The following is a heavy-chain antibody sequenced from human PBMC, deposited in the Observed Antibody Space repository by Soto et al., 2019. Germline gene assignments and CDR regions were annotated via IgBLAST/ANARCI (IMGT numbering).Heavy chain of an antibody. V-gene: IGHV4-34*01. CDR2: INHSGST. J-gene: IGHJ5*02. D-gene: IGHD2-15*01. Sequence: QVQLQQWGAGLLKPSETLSLTCAVYGGSFSGYYWSWIRQPPGKGLEWIGEINHSGSTNYNPSLTSRVTISVDTSKNQFALKLSSVTAADTAVYYCARESRYCSGGSWPIWFDPWGQGTLVTVSS. CDR3: ARESRYCSGGSWPIWFDP. CDR1: GGSFSGYY.